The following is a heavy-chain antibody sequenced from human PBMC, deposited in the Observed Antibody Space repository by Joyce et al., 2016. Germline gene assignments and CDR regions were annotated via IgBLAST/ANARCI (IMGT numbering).Heavy chain of an antibody. CDR3: LLLMLDY. CDR2: ISSDSSTI. V-gene: IGHV3-48*04. J-gene: IGHJ4*02. CDR1: VFTFSDYN. D-gene: IGHD2-15*01. Sequence: EVQLVESGGGLVQPGGSLRLSCAASVFTFSDYNMTWVRQAPGKGLEWVTYISSDSSTIYYADSVKGRFTISRDNAKNSLYLQMNSLRAEDTAVYYCLLLMLDYWGQGTLVTVSS.